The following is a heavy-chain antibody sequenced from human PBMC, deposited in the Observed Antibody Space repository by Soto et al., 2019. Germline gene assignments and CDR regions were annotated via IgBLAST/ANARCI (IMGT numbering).Heavy chain of an antibody. J-gene: IGHJ6*02. D-gene: IGHD3-10*01. V-gene: IGHV4-4*02. CDR2: IYHSGST. CDR1: GGSISSSNW. CDR3: ARRITMVRGTGGGMDV. Sequence: QVQLQESGPGLVKPSGTLSLTCAVSGGSISSSNWWSWVRQPPGKGLEWIGEIYHSGSTNYNPSLESRVTISVDKSENQCPLKLRSVTAADTAVYYCARRITMVRGTGGGMDVWGQGTTVTVSS.